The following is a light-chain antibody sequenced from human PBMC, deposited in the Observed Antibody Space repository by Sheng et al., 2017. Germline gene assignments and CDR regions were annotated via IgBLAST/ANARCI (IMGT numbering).Light chain of an antibody. CDR1: TSYTGAGHD. V-gene: IGLV1-40*01. J-gene: IGLJ1*01. CDR3: QSYDNSLNTYV. Sequence: QSVLTQPPSVSGAPGQRVTISCTGSTSYTGAGHDVHWYQHLPGTAPKLVIYDTSNRPSGVPDRFSGSKSGTSASLTITGLQAEDEADYYCQSYDNSLNTYVFGTGTRVTVL. CDR2: DTS.